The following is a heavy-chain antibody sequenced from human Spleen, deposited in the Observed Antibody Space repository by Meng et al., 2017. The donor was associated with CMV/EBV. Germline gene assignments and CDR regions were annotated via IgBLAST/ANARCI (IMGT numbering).Heavy chain of an antibody. V-gene: IGHV3-33*06. CDR3: AKGPYCTPTSCHGGTAFDI. CDR2: IWFDGSNG. Sequence: GESLKISCAASGFSFSKYGMHWVRQNAVKGLEWVAGIWFDGSNGHYGHSVKGQFTISRENSKNMLYLQMSTLRVEDTAVYYCAKGPYCTPTSCHGGTAFDIWGRGTLVTVSS. CDR1: GFSFSKYG. D-gene: IGHD2-2*01. J-gene: IGHJ3*02.